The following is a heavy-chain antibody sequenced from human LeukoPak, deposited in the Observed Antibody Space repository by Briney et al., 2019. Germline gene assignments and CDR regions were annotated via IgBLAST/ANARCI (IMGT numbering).Heavy chain of an antibody. CDR1: GFTFSSHS. CDR2: ISSGSTTI. D-gene: IGHD6-6*01. J-gene: IGHJ4*02. Sequence: PGGSLRLSCAASGFTFSSHSMNWVRQAPGKGLEWVSYISSGSTTIYYADSVKGRFTISRDNSKNTLYLQMNSLRAEDTAVYYCAHRHREYSSSSPFDYWGQGTLVTVSS. V-gene: IGHV3-48*01. CDR3: AHRHREYSSSSPFDY.